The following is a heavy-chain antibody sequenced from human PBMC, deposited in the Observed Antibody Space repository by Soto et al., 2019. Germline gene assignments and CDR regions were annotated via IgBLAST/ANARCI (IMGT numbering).Heavy chain of an antibody. CDR2: IYYSGST. Sequence: PSETLSLTCTVSGGSISNSNYYWGWIRQPPGKGLEWIGSIYYSGSTYYNPSPKSRVTISVDTSKNQFSLNLRSVTAADTAVYYCARQIYDFVWGTYRPFYFDYWGQGTLVTVSS. J-gene: IGHJ4*02. CDR1: GGSISNSNYY. D-gene: IGHD3-16*02. V-gene: IGHV4-39*01. CDR3: ARQIYDFVWGTYRPFYFDY.